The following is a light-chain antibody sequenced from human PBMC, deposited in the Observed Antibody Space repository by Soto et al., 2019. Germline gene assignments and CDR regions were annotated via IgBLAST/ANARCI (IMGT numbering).Light chain of an antibody. CDR2: EGS. CDR1: SSDLGSYNL. V-gene: IGLV2-23*01. J-gene: IGLJ2*01. CDR3: CSYVGSRTVV. Sequence: QSVLTQPASVSGSPGQSITLSCTGTSSDLGSYNLVSWYQQHPGKAPKSMIYEGSKRPSGVSNRFSGSRSGNTASLTISGLQAEDEGDYYCCSYVGSRTVVFGGGTKLTVL.